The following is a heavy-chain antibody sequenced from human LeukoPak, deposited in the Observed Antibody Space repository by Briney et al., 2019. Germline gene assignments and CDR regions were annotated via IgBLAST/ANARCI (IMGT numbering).Heavy chain of an antibody. CDR2: IHYSGST. J-gene: IGHJ4*02. D-gene: IGHD6-19*01. Sequence: SETLSLTCTVSGGSISSYYWSWIRQPPGKGLEWIGYIHYSGSTNYNPSLKSRVTISVDTSKNQFSLKLSSVTAADTAVYYCARGRSGWPFDYWGQGTLVTVSS. CDR3: ARGRSGWPFDY. CDR1: GGSISSYY. V-gene: IGHV4-59*01.